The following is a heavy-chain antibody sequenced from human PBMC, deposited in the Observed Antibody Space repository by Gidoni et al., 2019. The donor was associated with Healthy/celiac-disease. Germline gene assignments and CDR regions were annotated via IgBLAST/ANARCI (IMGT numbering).Heavy chain of an antibody. CDR1: GGSIRSSNW. CDR2: IYHSGST. CDR3: AREGCSSTSCYLSYYYYYGMDV. V-gene: IGHV4-4*02. Sequence: QVQLQESGPGLVKPSGTLSLTCAGSGGSIRSSNWVRWVRQPQGKGLEWIGEIYHSGSTNYNPSLKSRVTISVDKSKNQFSLKLSSVTAADTAVYYCAREGCSSTSCYLSYYYYYGMDVWGQGTTVTVSS. J-gene: IGHJ6*02. D-gene: IGHD2-2*01.